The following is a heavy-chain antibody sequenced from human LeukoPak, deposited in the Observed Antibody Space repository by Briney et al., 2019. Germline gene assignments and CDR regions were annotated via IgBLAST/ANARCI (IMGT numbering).Heavy chain of an antibody. CDR3: ARDLSYYYGSGSPTYFDY. J-gene: IGHJ4*02. D-gene: IGHD3-10*01. V-gene: IGHV1-46*02. CDR2: INPSGGST. CDR1: GYTFNGYY. Sequence: ASVKVSCKASGYTFNGYYMHWVRQAPGQGLEWMGIINPSGGSTSYAQKFQGRVTMTRDMSTSTVYMELSSLRSEDTAVYYCARDLSYYYGSGSPTYFDYWGQGTLVTVSS.